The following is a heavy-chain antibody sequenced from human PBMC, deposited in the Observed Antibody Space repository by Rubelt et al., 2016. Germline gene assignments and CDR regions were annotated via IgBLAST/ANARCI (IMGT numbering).Heavy chain of an antibody. CDR1: GFTFSSYA. CDR3: ARDLWGAGDDY. V-gene: IGHV3-23*01. CDR2: ISGSGGST. J-gene: IGHJ4*02. D-gene: IGHD2/OR15-2a*01. Sequence: EVQLLESGGGLVQPGGSLRLSCAASGFTFSSYAMSWVRQAPGKGLEWVSAISGSGGSTYYADSVEGRFAISRDNAKNSLSLQMNSLRAEDTAVYYCARDLWGAGDDYWGQGTLVTVSS.